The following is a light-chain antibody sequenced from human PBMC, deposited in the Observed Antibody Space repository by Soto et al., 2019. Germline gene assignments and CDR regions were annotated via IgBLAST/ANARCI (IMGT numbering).Light chain of an antibody. CDR2: GNS. J-gene: IGLJ2*01. Sequence: QSELTQPPSVSGAPGQRVTISCTGSSSNIGAGYDVHWYQQLPGTAPKLLIYGNSNRPSGVPDRFSGSKSGTSASLAITGLQAEDEADYYCQSYDSSLSGRYVVFGGGTKLTVL. CDR1: SSNIGAGYD. V-gene: IGLV1-40*01. CDR3: QSYDSSLSGRYVV.